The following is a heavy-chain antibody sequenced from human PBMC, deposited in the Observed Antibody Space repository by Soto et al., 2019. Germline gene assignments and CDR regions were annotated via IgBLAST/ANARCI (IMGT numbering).Heavy chain of an antibody. Sequence: QLQLQESGSGLVKPSQTLSLTCAVSGGSISSGGYSWSWIRQPPGKGLEWIGYIYHSGSTYYNPSLKSRVTISVARSKNQFSLNLSSVTPADTAVYFCARGMTTVTTYDYWGQGTLVTVSS. CDR2: IYHSGST. CDR1: GGSISSGGYS. D-gene: IGHD4-4*01. J-gene: IGHJ4*02. CDR3: ARGMTTVTTYDY. V-gene: IGHV4-30-2*01.